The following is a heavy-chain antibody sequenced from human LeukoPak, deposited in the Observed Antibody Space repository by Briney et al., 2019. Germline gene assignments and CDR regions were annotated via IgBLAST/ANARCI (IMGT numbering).Heavy chain of an antibody. CDR2: INSDGSST. CDR3: ARDTPDRNFWSGSDAFDI. Sequence: GGSLRLSCAASGFTFSSYWMHWVRQAPGEGLVWVSRINSDGSSTSYADSVKGRFTISRDNAKNTLYLQMNSLRAEDTAVYYCARDTPDRNFWSGSDAFDIWGQGTMVTVSS. J-gene: IGHJ3*02. CDR1: GFTFSSYW. D-gene: IGHD3-3*01. V-gene: IGHV3-74*01.